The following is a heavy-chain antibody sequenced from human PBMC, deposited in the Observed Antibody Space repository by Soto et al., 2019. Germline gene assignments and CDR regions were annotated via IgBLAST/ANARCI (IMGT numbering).Heavy chain of an antibody. Sequence: EVQLVESGGGLVKPGGSLRLSCAASGFTFSNAWMSWVRQAPGKGLEWVGRIKSKTDGGTTDYAAPVKGRFTISRDDSKNTLYLQMNSLKTEDTAVYYCTGEWELINDSPSQYYFDYWGQGTLVTVSS. J-gene: IGHJ4*02. CDR3: TGEWELINDSPSQYYFDY. D-gene: IGHD1-26*01. CDR1: GFTFSNAW. CDR2: IKSKTDGGTT. V-gene: IGHV3-15*01.